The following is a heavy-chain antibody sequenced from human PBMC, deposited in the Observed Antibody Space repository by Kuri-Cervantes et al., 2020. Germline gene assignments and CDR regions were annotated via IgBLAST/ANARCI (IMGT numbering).Heavy chain of an antibody. D-gene: IGHD6-6*01. Sequence: GGSLRLSCAASGFTLSSYSMNWVRQVPGKGLEWVSGINWNGGSTGYADSVKGRFTISRDNAKNSLYLQMNSLRAEDTALYYCARMSYSSSSGDYYYYMDVWGKGTTVTVSS. CDR3: ARMSYSSSSGDYYYYMDV. J-gene: IGHJ6*03. V-gene: IGHV3-20*04. CDR1: GFTLSSYS. CDR2: INWNGGST.